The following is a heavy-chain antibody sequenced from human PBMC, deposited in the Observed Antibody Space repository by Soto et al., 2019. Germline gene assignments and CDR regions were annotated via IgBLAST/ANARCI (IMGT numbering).Heavy chain of an antibody. J-gene: IGHJ4*02. V-gene: IGHV3-33*01. D-gene: IGHD6-6*01. CDR3: ARYGSSSSLADY. CDR2: IWYDGSNK. CDR1: GFTFSSYG. Sequence: GGSLRLSCAASGFTFSSYGMHWVRQAPGKGLEWVAVIWYDGSNKYYADSVKGRFTISRDNSKNTLYLQMNSLRAEDTAVYYCARYGSSSSLADYWGQGTLVTVSS.